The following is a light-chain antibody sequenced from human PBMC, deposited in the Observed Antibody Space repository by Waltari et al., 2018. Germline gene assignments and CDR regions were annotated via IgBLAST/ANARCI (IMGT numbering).Light chain of an antibody. Sequence: QSALTQPASVSGSPGQSITIPCTGTSSDVGGYNRVSWYQQYPGKAPKLMIFEVSNWPSGVSNRFSGSKSGNTASLTISGLQAEDEADYYCSSYASSDTWVFGGGTKLTVL. CDR2: EVS. V-gene: IGLV2-14*01. J-gene: IGLJ3*02. CDR1: SSDVGGYNR. CDR3: SSYASSDTWV.